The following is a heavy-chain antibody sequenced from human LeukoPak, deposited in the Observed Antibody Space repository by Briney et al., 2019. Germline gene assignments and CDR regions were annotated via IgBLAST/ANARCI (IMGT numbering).Heavy chain of an antibody. D-gene: IGHD6-19*01. CDR3: AKVYSSGWSATPIDY. V-gene: IGHV3-23*01. Sequence: GGSLRLSCAASGFTFSSYAMSWVRQAPGKGLAWISTVSASGDSTSYADSAKGRFTISRDNSKNTLYLQMNSLRAEDTAVYYCAKVYSSGWSATPIDYWGQGTLVTVSS. J-gene: IGHJ4*02. CDR1: GFTFSSYA. CDR2: VSASGDST.